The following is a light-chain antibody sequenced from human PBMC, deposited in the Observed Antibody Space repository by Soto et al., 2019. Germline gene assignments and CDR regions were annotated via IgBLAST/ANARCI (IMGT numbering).Light chain of an antibody. CDR1: PSVGRNY. J-gene: IGKJ4*01. Sequence: EIVLTHSPGTLSVSPGERATLSCRASPSVGRNYLAWYQQKPGQAPRLLIDDASSRATGIPDRFNGSGSGTDFTLTISRLEPEDFAVYYCQQYASSPLTFRGRPKVET. V-gene: IGKV3-20*01. CDR2: DAS. CDR3: QQYASSPLT.